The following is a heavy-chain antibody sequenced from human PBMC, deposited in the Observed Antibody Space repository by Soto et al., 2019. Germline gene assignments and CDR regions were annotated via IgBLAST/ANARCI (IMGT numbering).Heavy chain of an antibody. CDR1: GFTFSSYS. V-gene: IGHV3-48*02. Sequence: GGSLRLSCAASGFTFSSYSMNWVRQAPGKGLEWVSYISSSSSTIYYADSVKGRFTISRDNAKNSLYLQMNSLRDEDTAVYYCARDTYDFWSGYHKPFDYWGQGTLVTVSS. D-gene: IGHD3-3*01. CDR3: ARDTYDFWSGYHKPFDY. CDR2: ISSSSSTI. J-gene: IGHJ4*02.